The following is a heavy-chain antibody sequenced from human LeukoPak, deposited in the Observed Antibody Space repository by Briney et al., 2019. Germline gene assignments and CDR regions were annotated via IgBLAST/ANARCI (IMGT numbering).Heavy chain of an antibody. CDR1: GYTFTSYD. Sequence: ASVKVSCKASGYTFTSYDINWVRQATGQGLEWMGWMNPNSGNTGYAQKFQGRVTMTRNTSISTAYMELSSLRSEDTAVYYCAKGLRACSSTSCPLPYWGQGTLVTVSS. V-gene: IGHV1-8*01. J-gene: IGHJ4*02. D-gene: IGHD2-2*01. CDR3: AKGLRACSSTSCPLPY. CDR2: MNPNSGNT.